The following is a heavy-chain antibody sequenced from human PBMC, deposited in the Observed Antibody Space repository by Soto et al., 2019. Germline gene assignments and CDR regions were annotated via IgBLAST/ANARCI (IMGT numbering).Heavy chain of an antibody. CDR1: GFIVSDTY. Sequence: HPGGSLRLSCTASGFIVSDTYVNWVRQAPGKGLEWVSVISNRGDTHYADSVRGRFSLSRDISDNTLHLQMNNLRVEDTAVYYCANERRYWSGRSCSITVDAYDIWGQGTMVTVSS. V-gene: IGHV3-66*01. J-gene: IGHJ3*02. D-gene: IGHD3-3*01. CDR2: ISNRGDT. CDR3: ANERRYWSGRSCSITVDAYDI.